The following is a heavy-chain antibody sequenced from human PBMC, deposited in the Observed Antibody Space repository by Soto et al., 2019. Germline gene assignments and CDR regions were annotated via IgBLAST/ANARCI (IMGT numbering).Heavy chain of an antibody. CDR3: VRDQKYFRVNGNWFDS. D-gene: IGHD2-2*01. V-gene: IGHV1-18*04. J-gene: IGHJ5*01. CDR1: GYTSADFG. CDR2: VSGNNGAS. Sequence: GASVKVSCKASGYTSADFGISWVRQAPGQGLEWMGWVSGNNGASNPAPKVQGRITMTLDTSTGVSYMALRGLRSDDTAIYYCVRDQKYFRVNGNWFDSWGQGTLVTVSS.